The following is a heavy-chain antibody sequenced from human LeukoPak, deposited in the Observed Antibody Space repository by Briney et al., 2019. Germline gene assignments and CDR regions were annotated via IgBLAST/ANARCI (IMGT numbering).Heavy chain of an antibody. CDR2: INTDTGKP. Sequence: ASVKVSCKASGYTFTTYAMSWVRQAPGQGLERMGWINTDTGKPTYAQGFTGRFVFSLDTSVSTAYLQISGLEAEDTAVYYCARVSGYCSTTTCYPVYWGQGTLVTVSS. CDR1: GYTFTTYA. D-gene: IGHD2-2*01. CDR3: ARVSGYCSTTTCYPVY. V-gene: IGHV7-4-1*02. J-gene: IGHJ4*02.